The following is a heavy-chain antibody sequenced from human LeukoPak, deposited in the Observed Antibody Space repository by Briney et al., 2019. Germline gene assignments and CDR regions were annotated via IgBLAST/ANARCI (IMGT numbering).Heavy chain of an antibody. D-gene: IGHD3-16*02. CDR2: IFASGSTT. V-gene: IGHV3-23*05. J-gene: IGHJ4*02. CDR3: ARARGLGYDYVWGSYRLDY. Sequence: AGGSLRLSCAASGFTFSGYAMNWVRQAPGKGLEWVSLIFASGSTTKYADSVKGRFTISRDNSKNTLYLQMNSLRAEDTAVYYCARARGLGYDYVWGSYRLDYWGQGTLVTVSS. CDR1: GFTFSGYA.